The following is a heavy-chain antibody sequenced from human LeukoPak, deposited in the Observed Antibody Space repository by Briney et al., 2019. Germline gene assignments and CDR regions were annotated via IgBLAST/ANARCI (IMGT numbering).Heavy chain of an antibody. Sequence: GGSLRLSCAASGFTFSSYGMHWVRQAPGKGLEWVAVISYDGSNKYYADSVKGRFTISRDNSKNTLYLQMNSLRAEDTAVYYCAKGSYYYGSGSSDYWGQGALVTVSS. CDR3: AKGSYYYGSGSSDY. CDR1: GFTFSSYG. CDR2: ISYDGSNK. V-gene: IGHV3-30*18. D-gene: IGHD3-10*01. J-gene: IGHJ4*02.